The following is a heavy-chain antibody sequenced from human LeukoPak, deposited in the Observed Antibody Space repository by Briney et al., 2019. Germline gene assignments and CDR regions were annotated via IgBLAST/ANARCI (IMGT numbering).Heavy chain of an antibody. CDR3: ARDSSGDAFDI. J-gene: IGHJ3*02. V-gene: IGHV3-53*01. Sequence: GGSLRLTCAASGFTVSSNYMSWVRQAPGKGLEWVSVIYSGGSTYYADSVKGRFTISRDNSKNTLYLQMNSLRAEDTAVYYCARDSSGDAFDIWGQGTMVTVSS. CDR2: IYSGGST. D-gene: IGHD6-25*01. CDR1: GFTVSSNY.